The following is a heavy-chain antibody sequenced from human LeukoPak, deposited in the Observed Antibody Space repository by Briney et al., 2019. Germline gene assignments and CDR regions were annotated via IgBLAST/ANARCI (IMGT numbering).Heavy chain of an antibody. D-gene: IGHD3-22*01. CDR1: GGSISSYY. CDR3: ASTYYYDSSGYRYNWFDP. CDR2: INHSGST. V-gene: IGHV4-34*01. J-gene: IGHJ5*02. Sequence: SETLSLTCTVSGGSISSYYWSWIRQPPGKGLEWIGEINHSGSTNYNPSLKSRVTISVDTSKNQFSLKLSSVTAADTAVYYCASTYYYDSSGYRYNWFDPWGQGTLVTVSS.